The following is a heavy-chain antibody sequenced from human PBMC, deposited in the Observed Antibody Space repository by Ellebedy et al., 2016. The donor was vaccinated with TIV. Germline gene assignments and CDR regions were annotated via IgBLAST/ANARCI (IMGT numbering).Heavy chain of an antibody. Sequence: GESLKISCKGSGYRFSDYWIGWVRQLPGKGLEWMGKIFPRDSETIYSPSFQGQVTSSADQSVTTDHLQWNSLRASETAMYYCAAKNVHNSGLLGDAFDVWGQGTFVTVSS. CDR1: GYRFSDYW. CDR2: IFPRDSET. J-gene: IGHJ3*01. V-gene: IGHV5-51*01. D-gene: IGHD6-19*01. CDR3: AAKNVHNSGLLGDAFDV.